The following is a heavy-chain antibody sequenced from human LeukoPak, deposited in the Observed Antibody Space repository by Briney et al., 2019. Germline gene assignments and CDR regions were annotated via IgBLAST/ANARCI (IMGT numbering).Heavy chain of an antibody. CDR3: ARESVYYDSSGYNDVFDI. J-gene: IGHJ3*02. CDR2: IYYSGST. D-gene: IGHD3-22*01. Sequence: SETLSLTCTVSGESISGFYWTWIRQPPGKGLEWIGYIYYSGSTNYNPSLKSRVTISVDTSNSQFSLKLSSVTAAGMAVYYCARESVYYDSSGYNDVFDIWGQGTMVTVSS. V-gene: IGHV4-59*12. CDR1: GESISGFY.